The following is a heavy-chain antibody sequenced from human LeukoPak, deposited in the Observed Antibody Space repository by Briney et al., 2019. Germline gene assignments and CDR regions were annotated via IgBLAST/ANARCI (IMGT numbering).Heavy chain of an antibody. Sequence: SQTLTLTCSVFGGSISSGDYYWGWIRQPPGKGLEWIGYISYSGTTYYNPSLSSRVTISRDTSKNQFSLKLSAVTAADTAVYHGARETGDSSLGDAFDVWGQGTMVTVSS. V-gene: IGHV4-30-4*01. CDR1: GGSISSGDYY. CDR2: ISYSGTT. J-gene: IGHJ3*01. CDR3: ARETGDSSLGDAFDV. D-gene: IGHD6-6*01.